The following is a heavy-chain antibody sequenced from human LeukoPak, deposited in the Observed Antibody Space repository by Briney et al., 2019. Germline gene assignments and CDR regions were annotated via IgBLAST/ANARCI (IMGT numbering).Heavy chain of an antibody. D-gene: IGHD3-22*01. Sequence: SETLSLTCAVSGGSISSGGYSWSWIQQPPRKGLEWIGYIYHSGSTYYNPSLKSRVTISVDRSKNQFSLKLSSVTAADTAVYYCARAGSSGYYRFGFDYWGQGTLVTVSS. CDR3: ARAGSSGYYRFGFDY. V-gene: IGHV4-30-2*01. CDR2: IYHSGST. J-gene: IGHJ4*02. CDR1: GGSISSGGYS.